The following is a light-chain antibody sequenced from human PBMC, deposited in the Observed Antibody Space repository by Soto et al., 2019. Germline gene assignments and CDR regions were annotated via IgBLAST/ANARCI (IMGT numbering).Light chain of an antibody. CDR3: LQDINYPWT. CDR2: GAS. J-gene: IGKJ1*01. V-gene: IGKV3D-15*01. CDR1: QSVSSN. Sequence: EIVMTQSPASLSLSPGERATLSCRASQSVSSNLAWYQQKPGQAPRLLIYGASSRATGIPDRFSGSGSGTDFTLTISRLEPEDSATYYCLQDINYPWTFGQGTKVDIK.